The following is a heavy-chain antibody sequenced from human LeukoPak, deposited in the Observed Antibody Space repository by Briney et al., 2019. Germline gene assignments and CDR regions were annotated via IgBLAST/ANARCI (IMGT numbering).Heavy chain of an antibody. Sequence: AGGSLRLSCAASGFTVSSNYMSWVRQAPGKGLEWVSVIYSGGSTYYADSVKGRFTISRDNSKNTLYLQMNSLRAEDTAVYYCARHPQTYDILTGYYKGGFDYWGQGTLVTVSS. CDR3: ARHPQTYDILTGYYKGGFDY. D-gene: IGHD3-9*01. J-gene: IGHJ4*02. CDR2: IYSGGST. CDR1: GFTVSSNY. V-gene: IGHV3-66*04.